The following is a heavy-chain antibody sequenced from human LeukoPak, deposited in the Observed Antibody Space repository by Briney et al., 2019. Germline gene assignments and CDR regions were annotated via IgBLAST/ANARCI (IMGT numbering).Heavy chain of an antibody. J-gene: IGHJ4*02. V-gene: IGHV4-34*01. Sequence: SETLSLTCAVYGGSLSGYYWSWIRQPPGKGLEWIGEINHSGSTNYNPSLKSRVTISVDTSKNQFSLKLSSVTAADTAVYYCARGRTSAPAANDYWGQGTLVTVSS. CDR2: INHSGST. CDR1: GGSLSGYY. D-gene: IGHD2-2*01. CDR3: ARGRTSAPAANDY.